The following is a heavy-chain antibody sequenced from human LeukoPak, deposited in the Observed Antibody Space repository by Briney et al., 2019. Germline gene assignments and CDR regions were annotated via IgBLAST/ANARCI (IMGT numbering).Heavy chain of an antibody. Sequence: TSETLSLTCTVSGGSISSYYWSWIRQPAGKGLEWIGRIYTGGSTNYNPSLKSRVTMSVDTSKNQFSLKLSSVTAADTAVYYCARGGRIAARRYAFDIWGQGTMVTVSS. CDR3: ARGGRIAARRYAFDI. V-gene: IGHV4-4*07. D-gene: IGHD6-6*01. CDR1: GGSISSYY. CDR2: IYTGGST. J-gene: IGHJ3*02.